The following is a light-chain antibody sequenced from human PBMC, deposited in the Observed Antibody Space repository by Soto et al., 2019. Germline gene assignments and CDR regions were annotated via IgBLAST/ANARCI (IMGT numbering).Light chain of an antibody. J-gene: IGLJ3*02. CDR1: RSDIGSYNS. CDR2: GVT. V-gene: IGLV2-23*02. Sequence: QSALTQPASLSGSPGQSITICCTGTRSDIGSYNSIAWYQQHPGKAPRVVIFGVTKRPSGISDRFSGSKSGYTASLTISGLQAEDEADYFCFSYAGSSTWVFGGGTKLTVL. CDR3: FSYAGSSTWV.